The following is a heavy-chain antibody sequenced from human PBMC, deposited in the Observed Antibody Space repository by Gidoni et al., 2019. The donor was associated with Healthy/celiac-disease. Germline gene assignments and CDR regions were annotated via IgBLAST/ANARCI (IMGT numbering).Heavy chain of an antibody. V-gene: IGHV4-34*01. CDR2: INHSGST. Sequence: QVQLQQWGAGLLKPSETLSLTCAVYGGSFSGYYWSWIRQPPGKGLEWIGEINHSGSTNYNPSLKSRVTISVDTSKNQFALKLSSVTAADTAVYYCARGYRGGVGATSGEVYYYGMDVWGQGTTVTVSS. CDR1: GGSFSGYY. J-gene: IGHJ6*02. D-gene: IGHD1-26*01. CDR3: ARGYRGGVGATSGEVYYYGMDV.